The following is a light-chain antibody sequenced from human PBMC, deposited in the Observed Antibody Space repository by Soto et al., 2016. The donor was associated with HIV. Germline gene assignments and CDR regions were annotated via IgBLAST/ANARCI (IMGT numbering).Light chain of an antibody. Sequence: DIQLTQSPSFLSASVGDRVTITCRASQGISSDLAWYQQKPGRAPKLLIYAASTLQYGVSSRFSGSGSGTEFTLTISSLQAEDFATYSCQQLNSYPWTFGQGTKVEMK. J-gene: IGKJ1*01. CDR1: QGISSD. CDR2: AAS. CDR3: QQLNSYPWT. V-gene: IGKV1-9*01.